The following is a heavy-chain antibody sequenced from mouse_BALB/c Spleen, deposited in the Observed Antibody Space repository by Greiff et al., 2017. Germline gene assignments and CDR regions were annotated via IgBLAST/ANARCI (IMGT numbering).Heavy chain of an antibody. D-gene: IGHD1-1*01. CDR1: GYTFTSYW. Sequence: QVQLQQPGAELVRPGASVKLSCKASGYTFTSYWINWVKQRPGQGLEWIGNIYPSDSYTNYNQKFKDKATLTVDKSSSTAYMQLSSPTSEDSAVYYCTLLLRSYWYFDVWGAGTTVTVSS. CDR3: TLLLRSYWYFDV. J-gene: IGHJ1*01. V-gene: IGHV1-69*02. CDR2: IYPSDSYT.